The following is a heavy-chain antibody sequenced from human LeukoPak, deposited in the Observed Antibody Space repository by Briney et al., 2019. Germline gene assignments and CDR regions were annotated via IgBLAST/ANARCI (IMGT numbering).Heavy chain of an antibody. V-gene: IGHV1-46*01. Sequence: ASVKVSCKASGYTFTSYYMHWVRQAPGQGLEWMGIINPSGGSTSYAQKFQGRVTMTRDMSTSTVYMELSSLRSEDTAVYYCGRGQGVGATDLDAFDIWGQGTMVTVSS. CDR2: INPSGGST. J-gene: IGHJ3*02. CDR3: GRGQGVGATDLDAFDI. CDR1: GYTFTSYY. D-gene: IGHD1-26*01.